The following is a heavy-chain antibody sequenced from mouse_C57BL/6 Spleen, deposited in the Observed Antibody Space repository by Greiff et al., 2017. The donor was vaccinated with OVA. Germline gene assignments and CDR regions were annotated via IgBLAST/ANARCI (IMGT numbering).Heavy chain of an antibody. J-gene: IGHJ1*03. CDR2: IHPNSGST. CDR1: GYTFTSYW. CDR3: ARSGIYYGNPWYFDV. V-gene: IGHV1-64*01. Sequence: VKLQQPGAELVKPGASVKLSCKASGYTFTSYWMHWVKQRPGQGLEWIGMIHPNSGSTNYNEKFKSKATLTVDKSSSTAYMQLSSLTSEDSAVYYCARSGIYYGNPWYFDVWGTGTTVTVSS. D-gene: IGHD2-1*01.